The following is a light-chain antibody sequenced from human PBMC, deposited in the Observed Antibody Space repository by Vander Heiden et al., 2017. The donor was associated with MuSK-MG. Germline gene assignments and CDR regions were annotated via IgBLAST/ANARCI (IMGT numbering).Light chain of an antibody. V-gene: IGKV1-39*01. CDR2: AAS. CDR3: QQRDSTPMT. CDR1: QSISSY. Sequence: DIQMTQSPSSLSASVGDRVTITCRASQSISSYLNWYQQKPGKAPKLPIYAASSLQSGVPSRFSGSGSGTDFTLTISRLQPEDFATYYCQQRDSTPMTFGQGTKVEIK. J-gene: IGKJ1*01.